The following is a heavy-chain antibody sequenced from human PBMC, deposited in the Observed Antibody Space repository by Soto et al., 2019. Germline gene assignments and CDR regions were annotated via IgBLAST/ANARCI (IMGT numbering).Heavy chain of an antibody. J-gene: IGHJ4*02. CDR2: IKSKTDGGTT. Sequence: PGGSLRLSCAASGFTFSNAWMSWVRQAPGKGLEWVGRIKSKTDGGTTDYAAPVKGRFTISRDDSKNTLYLQMNSLKTEDTAVYYCTTWIQLWYRQNFEYWGQGTLVTVSS. D-gene: IGHD5-18*01. CDR3: TTWIQLWYRQNFEY. V-gene: IGHV3-15*01. CDR1: GFTFSNAW.